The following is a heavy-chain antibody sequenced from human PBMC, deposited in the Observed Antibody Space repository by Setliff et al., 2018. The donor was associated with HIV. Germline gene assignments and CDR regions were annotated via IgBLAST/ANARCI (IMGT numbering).Heavy chain of an antibody. CDR2: LWFDGIRK. CDR1: GFTLRSYG. J-gene: IGHJ5*02. CDR3: VRDAPTVYANGWFDP. Sequence: PGGSLRLSCAVSGFTLRSYGIHWVRQAPGKGLEWVTVLWFDGIRKYYADSVKGRFTISRDDSKNTVYLQMNSLRAEDTAVYYCVRDAPTVYANGWFDPWGQGTLVTVSS. D-gene: IGHD2-8*01. V-gene: IGHV3-33*01.